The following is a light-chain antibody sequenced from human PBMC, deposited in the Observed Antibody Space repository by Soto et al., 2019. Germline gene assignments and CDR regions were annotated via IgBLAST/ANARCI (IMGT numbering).Light chain of an antibody. CDR3: CSYAGGSIYVL. J-gene: IGLJ7*01. V-gene: IGLV2-23*02. CDR1: SGDVGNFNL. Sequence: QAVVTQPASVSGSPGQSITISCTGTSGDVGNFNLVSWYQQHPGEAPNLVIYEVTKRPSGVSYRFSGSKSGNTASLTISGLQAEDEADYYCCSYAGGSIYVLFGGGTQLTVL. CDR2: EVT.